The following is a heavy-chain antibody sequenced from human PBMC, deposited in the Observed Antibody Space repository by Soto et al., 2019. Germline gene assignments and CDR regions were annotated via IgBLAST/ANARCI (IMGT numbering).Heavy chain of an antibody. CDR1: GGSISSYY. J-gene: IGHJ6*03. V-gene: IGHV4-59*01. Sequence: QVQLQESGPGLVKPSETLSLTCTVSGGSISSYYWSWIRQPPGKGLEWIGYIYYSGSTNYNPSLKSRVTISVDTSKNQFSLKLSSXXXXXTAVYYCXXXXXXXXXXXXXPGYYYYMDVWGKGTTVTVSS. CDR3: XXXXXXXXXXXXXPGYYYYMDV. CDR2: IYYSGST.